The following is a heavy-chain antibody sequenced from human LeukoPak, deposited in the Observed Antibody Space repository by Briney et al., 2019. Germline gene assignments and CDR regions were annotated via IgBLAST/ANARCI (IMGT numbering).Heavy chain of an antibody. J-gene: IGHJ3*01. CDR1: GFTFSNYW. CDR2: IKEDGSEK. CDR3: AREGLWVGLDSGKTRQAYWES. D-gene: IGHD2-21*01. V-gene: IGHV3-7*04. Sequence: GRSLRFSCAASGFTFSNYWMSWVRQAPGKGLKWVANIKEDGSEKYYADSVKGRFTISRDNAKNSLNLQMNSLRAEDTAVYYCAREGLWVGLDSGKTRQAYWESWGQGTMVTVSS.